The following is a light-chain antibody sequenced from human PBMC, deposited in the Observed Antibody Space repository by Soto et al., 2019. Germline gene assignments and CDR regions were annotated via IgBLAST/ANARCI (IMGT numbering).Light chain of an antibody. J-gene: IGKJ1*01. CDR2: GAS. CDR3: QQYNNWPPWT. Sequence: PGERATLSCRASQSVSSNLAWYQQKPGQAPRLLIYGASTRATGIPGRFSGSGSGTEFTLTISSLQSEDFAVYYCQQYNNWPPWTFGQGTKVEIK. V-gene: IGKV3-15*01. CDR1: QSVSSN.